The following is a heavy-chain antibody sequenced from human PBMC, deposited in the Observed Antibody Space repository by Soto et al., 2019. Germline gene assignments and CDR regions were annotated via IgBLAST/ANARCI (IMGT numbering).Heavy chain of an antibody. CDR3: ASAMWPHGAFDI. CDR2: MYYSGST. J-gene: IGHJ3*02. Sequence: QVQLQESGPGLVKPSQTLSLTCTVSGGSISSGDYYWSWLRQPPGKGLEWIGYMYYSGSTYYNPSLKSRVTISVDTSKNQFSLKLSSVTAADTAVYYCASAMWPHGAFDIWGQGTMVTVSS. D-gene: IGHD2-21*01. CDR1: GGSISSGDYY. V-gene: IGHV4-30-4*01.